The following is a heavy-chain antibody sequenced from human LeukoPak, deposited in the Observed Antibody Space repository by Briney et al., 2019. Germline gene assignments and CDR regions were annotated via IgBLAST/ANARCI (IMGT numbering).Heavy chain of an antibody. Sequence: GGSLRLSCAASGFTVSSNYMSWVRRAPGKGLEWVSVIYSGGSTYYADSVKGRFTISRDNSKNTLYLQMNSLRAEDTAVYYCAKDRRYSSSSWFDPWGQGTLVTVSS. V-gene: IGHV3-53*01. D-gene: IGHD6-13*01. J-gene: IGHJ5*02. CDR3: AKDRRYSSSSWFDP. CDR2: IYSGGST. CDR1: GFTVSSNY.